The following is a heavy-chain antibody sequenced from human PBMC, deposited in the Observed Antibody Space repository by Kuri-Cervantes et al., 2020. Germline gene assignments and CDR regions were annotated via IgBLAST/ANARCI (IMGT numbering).Heavy chain of an antibody. CDR2: ISYDGSNK. CDR3: ARELLPREPAGMDV. J-gene: IGHJ6*02. Sequence: GESLKISCAASGFTFSSYGMHRVRQAPGKGLEWVAVISYDGSNKYYADSVKGRFTISRDNSKNTLYLQMNSLRAEDTAVYYCARELLPREPAGMDVWGQGTTVTVSS. D-gene: IGHD3-22*01. V-gene: IGHV3-30*03. CDR1: GFTFSSYG.